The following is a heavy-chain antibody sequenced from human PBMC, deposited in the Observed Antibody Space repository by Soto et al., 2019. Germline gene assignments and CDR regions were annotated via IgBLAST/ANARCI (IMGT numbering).Heavy chain of an antibody. J-gene: IGHJ4*02. Sequence: EVQLVESGGGLVQPGRSLRLSCAASGFPFQHYAMHWVRRSPGKGLEWVSGIRWNGDDMGYADPVRGRFTISRDNAKNSLYLQLSSLRAEETAFYYCAQDGGYCSGGNCYFDDWGQGTLVTVSS. CDR1: GFPFQHYA. D-gene: IGHD2-15*01. V-gene: IGHV3-9*01. CDR3: AQDGGYCSGGNCYFDD. CDR2: IRWNGDDM.